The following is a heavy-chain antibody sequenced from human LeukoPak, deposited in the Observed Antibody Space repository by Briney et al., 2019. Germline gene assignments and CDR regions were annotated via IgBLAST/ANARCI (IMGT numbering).Heavy chain of an antibody. V-gene: IGHV1-18*01. D-gene: IGHD5-18*01. J-gene: IGHJ4*02. CDR2: ISAYNGNT. CDR1: GYTFNIYG. CDR3: ARAGYSYGYIGYFDY. Sequence: GASVKVSCKASGYTFNIYGISWVRQAPGQGLEWMGWISAYNGNTQYAQKFQGRVTMTADTSTSTAYMELRSLRSDDTAVYYCARAGYSYGYIGYFDYWGQGTLVIVSS.